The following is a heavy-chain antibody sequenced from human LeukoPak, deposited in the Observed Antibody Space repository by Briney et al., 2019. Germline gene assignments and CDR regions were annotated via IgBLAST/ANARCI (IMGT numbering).Heavy chain of an antibody. CDR2: ISYDGSNK. V-gene: IGHV3-30*04. CDR1: GFTFSSYA. CDR3: ARDYGYYFDY. D-gene: IGHD4-17*01. Sequence: GGSLRLSCAASGFTFSSYAMHWVRQAPGKGLGWVAVISYDGSNKYYADSVKGRFTISRDNSKNTLYLQMNSLRAEDTAVYYCARDYGYYFDYWGQGTLVTVSS. J-gene: IGHJ4*02.